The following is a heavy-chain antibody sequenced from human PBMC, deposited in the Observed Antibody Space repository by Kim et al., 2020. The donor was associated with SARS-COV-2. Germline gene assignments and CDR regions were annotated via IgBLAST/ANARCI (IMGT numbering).Heavy chain of an antibody. CDR2: IIPILGIA. V-gene: IGHV1-69*04. Sequence: SVKVSCKASGGTFSSYAISWVRQAPGQGLEWMGRIIPILGIANYAQKFQGRVTITADKSTSTAYMELSSLRSEDTAVYYCARDSLRYCGGDCYANGMDVLGPGATVTLSS. D-gene: IGHD2-21*02. J-gene: IGHJ6*02. CDR1: GGTFSSYA. CDR3: ARDSLRYCGGDCYANGMDV.